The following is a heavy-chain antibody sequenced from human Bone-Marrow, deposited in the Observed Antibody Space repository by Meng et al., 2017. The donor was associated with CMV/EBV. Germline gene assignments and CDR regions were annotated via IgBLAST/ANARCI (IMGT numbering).Heavy chain of an antibody. CDR3: ARCVSSPDSTDWFDP. CDR2: INHSGST. CDR1: GGSFSGYY. J-gene: IGHJ5*02. V-gene: IGHV4-34*01. Sequence: GSLRLSCAVYGGSFSGYYWSWIRQPPGKGLEWIGEINHSGSTNYNPSLKSRVTISVDTSKNQFSLKLSSVTAADTAVYYCARCVSSPDSTDWFDPWGQGTLVTVPS. D-gene: IGHD2-21*01.